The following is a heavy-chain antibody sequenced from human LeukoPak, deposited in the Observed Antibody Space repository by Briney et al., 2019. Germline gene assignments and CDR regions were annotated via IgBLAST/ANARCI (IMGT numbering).Heavy chain of an antibody. J-gene: IGHJ4*02. D-gene: IGHD6-19*01. Sequence: GASVKVSCKASGYTFTSYAMHWVRQAPGQRLEWMGWINAGNGNTKYSQKFQGRVTMTEDTSTDTAYMELSSLRSEDTAVYYCATDRSYSSGWYGYFDYWVQGTLVTVSS. CDR1: GYTFTSYA. V-gene: IGHV1-3*01. CDR2: INAGNGNT. CDR3: ATDRSYSSGWYGYFDY.